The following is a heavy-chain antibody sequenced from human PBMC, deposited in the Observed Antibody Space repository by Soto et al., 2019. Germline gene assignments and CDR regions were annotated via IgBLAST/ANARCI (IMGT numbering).Heavy chain of an antibody. V-gene: IGHV4-4*02. CDR2: IYHSGST. Sequence: TLSLTCAVSGGSISSSNWWSWVRQPPGKGLEWIGEIYHSGSTNYNPSLKSRVTISVDKSKNQFSLKLSSVTAADTAVYYCARGPIAAAGSNWFDPWGQGTLVTVSS. J-gene: IGHJ5*02. D-gene: IGHD6-13*01. CDR1: GGSISSSNW. CDR3: ARGPIAAAGSNWFDP.